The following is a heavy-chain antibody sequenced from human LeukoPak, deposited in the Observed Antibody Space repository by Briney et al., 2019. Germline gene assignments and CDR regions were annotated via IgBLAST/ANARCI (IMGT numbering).Heavy chain of an antibody. D-gene: IGHD5-18*01. Sequence: GGSLRLSCAASGFTFSSYWMHWVRQAPGKGLVWVSRINSDGSSRSYADSVKGRFTISRDNSKNTLFLQTNSLRAEDTAVYYCATGNTWIQLWTFDYWGQGTLVTVSS. CDR1: GFTFSSYW. J-gene: IGHJ4*02. V-gene: IGHV3-74*01. CDR2: INSDGSSR. CDR3: ATGNTWIQLWTFDY.